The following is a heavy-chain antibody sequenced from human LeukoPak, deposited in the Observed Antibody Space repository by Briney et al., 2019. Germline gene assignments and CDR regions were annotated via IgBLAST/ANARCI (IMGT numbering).Heavy chain of an antibody. CDR3: ARGPLVLRFLEWLRGGYYFDY. CDR1: GYTLTSYD. D-gene: IGHD3-3*01. V-gene: IGHV1-8*03. J-gene: IGHJ4*02. Sequence: ASVKVSCKASGYTLTSYDINWVRQATGQGLEWMGWMNPNSGNTGYAQKFQGRVTITRNTSISTAYMELSSLRSEDTAVYYCARGPLVLRFLEWLRGGYYFDYWGQGTLVTVSS. CDR2: MNPNSGNT.